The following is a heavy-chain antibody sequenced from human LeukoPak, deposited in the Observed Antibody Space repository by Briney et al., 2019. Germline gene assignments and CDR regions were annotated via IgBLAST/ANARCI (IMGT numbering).Heavy chain of an antibody. CDR2: IYTSGST. Sequence: SQTLSLTCTVPGGSISSGSYYWSWIRQPAGKGLEWIGRIYTSGSTNYNPSLKSRVTISVDTSKNQFSLKLSSVTAADTAVYYCARVAITYWFDPWGQGTLVTVSS. CDR1: GGSISSGSYY. V-gene: IGHV4-61*02. CDR3: ARVAITYWFDP. D-gene: IGHD1-14*01. J-gene: IGHJ5*02.